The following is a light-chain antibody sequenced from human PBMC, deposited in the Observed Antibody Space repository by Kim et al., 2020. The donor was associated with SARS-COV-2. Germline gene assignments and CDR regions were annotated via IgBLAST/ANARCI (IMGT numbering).Light chain of an antibody. CDR2: DNN. J-gene: IGLJ3*02. CDR1: SSNIGSYA. V-gene: IGLV1-44*01. Sequence: QSVLTQPPSASGTPGQRVTISCSGSSSNIGSYAVNWYQHFPGTAPKLLIYDNNQRPSGVPDRFSGSKSGTSASLAIGGLQSEDEADYYCAVWDGSLSGWVFGGGTKVTVL. CDR3: AVWDGSLSGWV.